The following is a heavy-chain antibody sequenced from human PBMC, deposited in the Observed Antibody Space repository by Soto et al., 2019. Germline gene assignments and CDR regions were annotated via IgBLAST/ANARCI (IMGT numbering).Heavy chain of an antibody. CDR1: GFTFSNYA. CDR2: ISASGDKT. CDR3: AKAIDSCGTAPDS. V-gene: IGHV3-23*01. J-gene: IGHJ5*02. D-gene: IGHD5-18*01. Sequence: EVQLLESGGGLVQPGGSLRLSCAAAGFTFSNYAMSWVRQGPGKGLEWVTAISASGDKTYYADSVKGRFIISGDSSRSTLYLEMNSLRAEKTALYYCAKAIDSCGTAPDSWGQGTLVTVSS.